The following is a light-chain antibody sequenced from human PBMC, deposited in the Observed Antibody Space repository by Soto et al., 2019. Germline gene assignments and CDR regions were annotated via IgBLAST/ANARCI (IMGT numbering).Light chain of an antibody. CDR3: SSYGNSNTQV. V-gene: IGLV2-14*03. J-gene: IGLJ2*01. CDR1: SSDVGGYNY. Sequence: QSVLTQPASVSGSPGQSITVSCIGTSSDVGGYNYVSWYQQHPGKAPKLMIHDVSNRPSGVSNRFSGSKSGNTASLTISGLQAEDEAYYYCSSYGNSNTQVFGGGTQLTVL. CDR2: DVS.